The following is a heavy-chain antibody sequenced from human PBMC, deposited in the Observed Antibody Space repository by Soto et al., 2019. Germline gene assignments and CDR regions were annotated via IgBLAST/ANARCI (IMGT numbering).Heavy chain of an antibody. J-gene: IGHJ4*02. CDR3: ARMATIFGVAMWYFDY. D-gene: IGHD3-3*01. CDR1: GFTFSSYG. Sequence: PGGSLRLSCAASGFTFSSYGIHWVRQAPGKGLEWVAVIWYDGSNKYYADSVKGRFTISRDNSKNTLYLQMNSLRAEDTAVYYCARMATIFGVAMWYFDYWGQGTLVTVSS. CDR2: IWYDGSNK. V-gene: IGHV3-33*01.